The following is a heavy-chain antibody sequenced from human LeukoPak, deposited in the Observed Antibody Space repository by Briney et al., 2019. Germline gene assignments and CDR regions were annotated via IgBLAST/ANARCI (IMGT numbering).Heavy chain of an antibody. D-gene: IGHD5-18*01. CDR1: GDSISSYY. CDR2: IYYSGIT. J-gene: IGHJ3*02. Sequence: PSETLSLTCTVSGDSISSYYWNWIRQPPGKGLQWIGYIYYSGITNYNPSLKSRVTISVDTSKNQFSLKLSSVTAADTAVYYCARDQRNRGYRLDAFDIWGQGTMVIVSS. CDR3: ARDQRNRGYRLDAFDI. V-gene: IGHV4-59*01.